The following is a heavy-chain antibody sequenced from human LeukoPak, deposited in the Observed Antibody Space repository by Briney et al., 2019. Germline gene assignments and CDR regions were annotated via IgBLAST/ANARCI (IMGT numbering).Heavy chain of an antibody. CDR2: IVVGSGNT. V-gene: IGHV1-58*02. CDR1: GFTFTSSA. D-gene: IGHD1-26*01. J-gene: IGHJ4*02. CDR3: AADVIEGATKDFDY. Sequence: SVKLSCKASGFTFTSSAMQRVRQARGQRLEWIGWIVVGSGNTNYAQKFQERVTITSDMSPSTAYMELSSLRSADTAVYYCAADVIEGATKDFDYWGRGTLVSVSS.